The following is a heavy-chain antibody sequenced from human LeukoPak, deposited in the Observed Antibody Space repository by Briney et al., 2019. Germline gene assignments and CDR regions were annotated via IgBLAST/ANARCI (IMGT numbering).Heavy chain of an antibody. CDR2: ISGSGRST. CDR1: GFTFTSYA. V-gene: IGHV3-23*01. Sequence: AGGSLRLSCAASGFTFTSYAMSWVRQAPGKGLEWVSAISGSGRSTYYADSVKGRFTISRDNSKNTLYLQMNSLRAEDTAVYYCAKPRPSYSSSWYDHWGQGTLVTVSS. J-gene: IGHJ5*02. CDR3: AKPRPSYSSSWYDH. D-gene: IGHD6-13*01.